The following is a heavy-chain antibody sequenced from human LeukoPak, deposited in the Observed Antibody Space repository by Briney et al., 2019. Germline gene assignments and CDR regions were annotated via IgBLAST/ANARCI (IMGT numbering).Heavy chain of an antibody. J-gene: IGHJ4*02. CDR1: GFVFSTYG. Sequence: GRSLRLSCAASGFVFSTYGMHWVRQAPGKGLEWVAVIWYDGSIKYYADSVKGRFTIARDNSKNALYLQMNRLRAEDTGVYYCARAVGPYDYWGQGTLVTVSS. CDR3: ARAVGPYDY. D-gene: IGHD3-10*01. V-gene: IGHV3-33*01. CDR2: IWYDGSIK.